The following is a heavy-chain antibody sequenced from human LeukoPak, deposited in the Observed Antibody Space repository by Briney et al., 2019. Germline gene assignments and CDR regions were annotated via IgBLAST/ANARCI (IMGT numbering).Heavy chain of an antibody. CDR2: IKPDGSEE. D-gene: IGHD6-19*01. J-gene: IGHJ4*02. CDR1: GFTFSTYW. Sequence: GGSLRLSCAASGFTFSTYWMSWVRQAPGKGLEWVANIKPDGSEEYYVDSVKGRFTISRDNAKNSLYLQMNSLRVEDTAVYYCARVTYSSGWCGDYWGQGTLVTVSS. V-gene: IGHV3-7*01. CDR3: ARVTYSSGWCGDY.